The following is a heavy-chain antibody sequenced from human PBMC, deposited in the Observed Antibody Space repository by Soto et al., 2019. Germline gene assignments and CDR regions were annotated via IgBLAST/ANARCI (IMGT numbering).Heavy chain of an antibody. Sequence: QVQLVQSGAEVKKPGASVKVSCKTSGYTFSHYYIHWIRQVPGQGPEWMGWINPNSDGTKYAKNFQGGGTMTGDASISTAFLELRRLGSNATAGYYCARRLGGGGDYFYGMDVWGQGTAVTVSS. D-gene: IGHD3-10*01. V-gene: IGHV1-2*02. CDR3: ARRLGGGGDYFYGMDV. CDR1: GYTFSHYY. CDR2: INPNSDGT. J-gene: IGHJ6*02.